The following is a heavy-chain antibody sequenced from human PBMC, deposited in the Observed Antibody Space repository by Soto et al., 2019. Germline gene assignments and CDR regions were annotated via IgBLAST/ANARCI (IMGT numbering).Heavy chain of an antibody. CDR3: ARAPRYDSSGYNRY. Sequence: EVQLVESGGGLVQPGGSLRLSCAASGFTFSTYWMHWVRQTPGKGLMWVSRIDNIGTITTYADSVKGRFTISRDNSKNTLYLQMNSLRAEDTAVYYCARAPRYDSSGYNRYWGQGTLVTVSS. V-gene: IGHV3-74*01. D-gene: IGHD3-22*01. CDR2: IDNIGTIT. J-gene: IGHJ4*02. CDR1: GFTFSTYW.